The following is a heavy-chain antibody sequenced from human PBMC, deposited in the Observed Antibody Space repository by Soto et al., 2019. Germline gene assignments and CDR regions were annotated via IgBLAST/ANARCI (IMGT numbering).Heavy chain of an antibody. CDR3: ARSLGVLDYGDLPGYYYGMDV. CDR1: GGTFSSYA. CDR2: IIPIFGTA. Sequence: QVQLVQSGAEVKKPGSSVKVSCKASGGTFSSYAISWVRQAPGQGLEWMGGIIPIFGTANYAQKFQGRVMITADESTSTAYMELSSLRSEDTAVYYCARSLGVLDYGDLPGYYYGMDVWGQGTTVTVSS. J-gene: IGHJ6*02. V-gene: IGHV1-69*12. D-gene: IGHD4-17*01.